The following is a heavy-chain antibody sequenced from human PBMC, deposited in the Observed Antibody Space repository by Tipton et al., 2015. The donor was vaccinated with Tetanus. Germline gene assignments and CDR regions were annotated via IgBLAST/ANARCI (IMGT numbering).Heavy chain of an antibody. CDR1: GYSFTSYW. Sequence: QLVQSGAEVKKPGESLKISCKGSGYSFTSYWIGWVRQMPGKGLEWMGIIYPGDSDTRYSPSFQGQVTISADKSISTAYLQWSSLKASDSAMYYCARSLVDTLGVYYDFLTGYYNDYWDQVTLVTVSS. CDR2: IYPGDSDT. D-gene: IGHD3-9*01. J-gene: IGHJ4*02. V-gene: IGHV5-51*01. CDR3: ARSLVDTLGVYYDFLTGYYNDY.